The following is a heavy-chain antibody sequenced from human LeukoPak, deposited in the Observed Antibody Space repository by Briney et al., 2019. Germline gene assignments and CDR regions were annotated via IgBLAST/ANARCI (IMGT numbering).Heavy chain of an antibody. J-gene: IGHJ3*02. CDR3: ARDLHITAAGRFNDAFDI. CDR2: ISSSSSYI. D-gene: IGHD6-13*01. CDR1: GFTFSAYS. Sequence: GGSLRLSCAASGFTFSAYSMNWVRQAPGKGLEWVSSISSSSSYILYTDSVKDRFPVSRDNVKYSLYLKMNSLRAEDTAVYYCARDLHITAAGRFNDAFDIWGQGTMVTVSS. V-gene: IGHV3-21*01.